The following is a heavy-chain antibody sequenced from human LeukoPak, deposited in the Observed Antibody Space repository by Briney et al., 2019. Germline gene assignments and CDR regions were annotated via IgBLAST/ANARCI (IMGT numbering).Heavy chain of an antibody. CDR1: GYTFTSYG. CDR3: ARTLWFGEFLTYYFDY. Sequence: ASVKVSCKASGYTFTSYGISWVRQAPGQGLEWMGWISAYNGNTNYAQKLQGRVTMTTDTSTSTAYMELRSLRSDDTAVYYCARTLWFGEFLTYYFDYWGQGTLVTVSS. V-gene: IGHV1-18*01. CDR2: ISAYNGNT. D-gene: IGHD3-10*01. J-gene: IGHJ4*02.